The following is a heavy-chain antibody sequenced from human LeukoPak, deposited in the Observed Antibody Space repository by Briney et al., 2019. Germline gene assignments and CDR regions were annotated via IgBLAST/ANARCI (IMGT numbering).Heavy chain of an antibody. V-gene: IGHV3-7*01. CDR2: IKQDGSEK. J-gene: IGHJ4*02. D-gene: IGHD6-19*01. Sequence: QTGGSLRLSCAASGFTFGSYRMHWVRQAPGKGLEWVANIKQDGSEKYYVDSVKGRFTISRDNAKNSLYLQMNSLRAEDTAVYYCARAPRIAVADYDYWGQGTLVTVSS. CDR3: ARAPRIAVADYDY. CDR1: GFTFGSYR.